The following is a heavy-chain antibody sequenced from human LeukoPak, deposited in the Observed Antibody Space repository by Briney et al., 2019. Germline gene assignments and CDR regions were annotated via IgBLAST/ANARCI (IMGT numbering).Heavy chain of an antibody. Sequence: GGSLRLSCAASGFTFSSYAMSWVRQAPGKGLEWVSAISGSGGSTYYADSVKGRFTISRDNSKNTLYLQMNSLRAEDTAVYYCAREIRVRYWIRANWFDPWGQGTLVTVSS. V-gene: IGHV3-23*01. CDR3: AREIRVRYWIRANWFDP. CDR1: GFTFSSYA. J-gene: IGHJ5*02. CDR2: ISGSGGST. D-gene: IGHD1-1*01.